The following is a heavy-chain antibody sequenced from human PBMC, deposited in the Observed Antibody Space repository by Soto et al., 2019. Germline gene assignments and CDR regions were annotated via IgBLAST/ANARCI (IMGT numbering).Heavy chain of an antibody. D-gene: IGHD3-3*01. CDR2: IYWDDDK. J-gene: IGHJ4*02. CDR3: AHRVLRAVFGLVTTTAIYFDF. V-gene: IGHV2-5*02. CDR1: GFSLTTSGVG. Sequence: QITLNESGPTVVKPTETLTLTCTLSGFSLTTSGVGVGWVRQSPGKAPEWLAFIYWDDDKRYSTSLKSRLTITKDTSKNQVVLTMANVDPADTATYYCAHRVLRAVFGLVTTTAIYFDFWGQGTPVVVSS.